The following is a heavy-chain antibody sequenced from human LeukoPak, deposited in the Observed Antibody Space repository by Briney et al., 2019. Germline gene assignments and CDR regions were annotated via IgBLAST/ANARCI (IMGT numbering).Heavy chain of an antibody. Sequence: PGRSLRLSCAASGFTFSSYGIHWVRQAPGKGLEWVAVIWYDGSKRYYGDSVKGRFTISRDNSENTLYLQMNSLRAEDTAVYYCARNGYGGYSSSWDYWGQGTLVTVSS. J-gene: IGHJ4*02. CDR3: ARNGYGGYSSSWDY. CDR1: GFTFSSYG. V-gene: IGHV3-33*01. D-gene: IGHD6-13*01. CDR2: IWYDGSKR.